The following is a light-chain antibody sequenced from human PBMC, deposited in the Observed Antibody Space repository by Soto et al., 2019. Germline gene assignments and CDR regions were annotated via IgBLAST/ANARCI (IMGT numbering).Light chain of an antibody. Sequence: QSALTQPASVSGSPGQSITISCTGTSSDVGGYNLVSWYQQHPGKAPKLMIYEVTNRPSGVSNRFSGSKSGNTASLTISGLQAEDEADYYCTSYTSSTTLVFGGGTNSPS. CDR2: EVT. V-gene: IGLV2-14*01. J-gene: IGLJ2*01. CDR3: TSYTSSTTLV. CDR1: SSDVGGYNL.